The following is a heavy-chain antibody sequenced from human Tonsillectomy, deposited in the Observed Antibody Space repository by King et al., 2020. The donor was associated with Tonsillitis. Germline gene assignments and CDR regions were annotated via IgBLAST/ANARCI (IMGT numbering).Heavy chain of an antibody. CDR2: ISGSGGRP. Sequence: VQLVESGGGLVQPGGSLRPSCAASGFTFSSYAMNWVRQPPGKGREWVSAISGSGGRPTYANSGKGRFTISRDNSKNTLYLQMNSLRAEDTAVNYCAKAAYSSSWYYFDYWGQGTLVTVSS. V-gene: IGHV3-23*04. CDR3: AKAAYSSSWYYFDY. J-gene: IGHJ4*02. CDR1: GFTFSSYA. D-gene: IGHD6-13*01.